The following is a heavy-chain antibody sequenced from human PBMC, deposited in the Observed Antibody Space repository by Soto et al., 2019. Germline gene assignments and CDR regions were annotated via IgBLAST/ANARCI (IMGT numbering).Heavy chain of an antibody. V-gene: IGHV3-30-3*01. CDR1: GCTFSSYA. CDR3: ARAKRDDSSGYYPVYYYYYGMDV. Sequence: QVQLVESGGGVVQPGRSLRLSCAASGCTFSSYAMHWVRQAPGKGLEWVAVISYDGSNKYYADSVKGRFTISRDNSKNTLYLQMNSLRAEDTAVYYCARAKRDDSSGYYPVYYYYYGMDVWGQGTTVTVSS. CDR2: ISYDGSNK. D-gene: IGHD3-22*01. J-gene: IGHJ6*02.